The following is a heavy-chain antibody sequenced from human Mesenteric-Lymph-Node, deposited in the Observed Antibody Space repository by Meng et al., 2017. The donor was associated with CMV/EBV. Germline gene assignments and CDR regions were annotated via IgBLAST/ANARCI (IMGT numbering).Heavy chain of an antibody. V-gene: IGHV3-23*01. CDR3: AKERGVGSAGYFDL. D-gene: IGHD3-3*01. CDR1: GFTFSSYA. J-gene: IGHJ2*01. Sequence: GESLKISCAASGFTFSSYAMSWVRQAPGKGLEWVLGISDSGGSTYYADSVKGRFTISRDNSKNTLYLQMNRLRAEDTAVYYCAKERGVGSAGYFDLWGRGTLVTVSS. CDR2: ISDSGGST.